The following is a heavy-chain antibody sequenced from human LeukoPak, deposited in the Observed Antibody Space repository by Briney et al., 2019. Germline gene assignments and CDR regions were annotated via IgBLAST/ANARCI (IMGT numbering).Heavy chain of an antibody. V-gene: IGHV4-39*01. Sequence: PSETLSLTCTVSGGSISSSSYYWGWIRQPPGKGLEWIGSIYYSGSTYYNPSLKSRVTISVDTSKNQFSLKLSSVTAADTAVYYCANTLTAGSSPDYWGQGTLVTVSS. CDR2: IYYSGST. D-gene: IGHD6-6*01. CDR3: ANTLTAGSSPDY. CDR1: GGSISSSSYY. J-gene: IGHJ4*02.